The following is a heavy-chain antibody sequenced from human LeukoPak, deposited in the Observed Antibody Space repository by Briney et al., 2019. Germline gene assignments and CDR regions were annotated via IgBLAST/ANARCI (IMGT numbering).Heavy chain of an antibody. CDR3: RHGNSSGDY. CDR1: GFTLSISW. V-gene: IGHV3-74*01. D-gene: IGHD6-6*01. Sequence: GGSLRLSCAASGFTLSISWMNWVRQAPGKGLVWVSRINVDGSTTVYADSVKGRFTISRDNAKNALYLQMNSLRAEDTAVYYCRHGNSSGDYWGQGTLVTVSS. J-gene: IGHJ4*02. CDR2: INVDGSTT.